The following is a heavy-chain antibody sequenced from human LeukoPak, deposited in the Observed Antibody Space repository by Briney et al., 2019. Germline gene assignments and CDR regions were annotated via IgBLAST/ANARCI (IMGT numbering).Heavy chain of an antibody. D-gene: IGHD2-21*02. J-gene: IGHJ3*01. CDR1: GFTVSSKY. CDR2: FYSGGDST. V-gene: IGHV3-66*01. CDR3: ARERYCGGDCYSFAFDV. Sequence: PGGSLRLSCAASGFTVSSKYMSWVRQAPGKGLERVSIFYSGGDSTYYADSVKGRFTISRDNSKSTLYLQMNNLRAEDTAVYYCARERYCGGDCYSFAFDVWGQGTMVTVSS.